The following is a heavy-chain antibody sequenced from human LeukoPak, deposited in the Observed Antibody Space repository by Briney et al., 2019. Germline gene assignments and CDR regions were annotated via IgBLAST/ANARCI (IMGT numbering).Heavy chain of an antibody. D-gene: IGHD3-22*01. CDR3: ARSVGSGYHDAFDI. J-gene: IGHJ3*02. CDR1: GGTFSSYA. V-gene: IGHV1-69*05. CDR2: IVPIFGTA. Sequence: SVKVSCKASGGTFSSYAISWVRQAPGQGLEWMGRIVPIFGTANYAQKFQGRVTITTDESTSTAYMELSSLRSEDTAVYYCARSVGSGYHDAFDIWGQGTMVTVSS.